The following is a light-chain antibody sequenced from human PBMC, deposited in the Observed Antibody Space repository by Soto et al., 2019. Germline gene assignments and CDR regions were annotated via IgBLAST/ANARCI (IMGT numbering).Light chain of an antibody. CDR3: QHYSSYSEA. Sequence: DILMTQSPSTLSASLGDRVTLTCRASQNVRSQLAWFQQKPGQAPKLLIYDASSWATGIPSRFSGSGSGTDFTLTISSLQPEDFAAYYCQHYSSYSEAFGQGTKVDIK. J-gene: IGKJ1*01. CDR1: QNVRSQ. CDR2: DAS. V-gene: IGKV1-5*01.